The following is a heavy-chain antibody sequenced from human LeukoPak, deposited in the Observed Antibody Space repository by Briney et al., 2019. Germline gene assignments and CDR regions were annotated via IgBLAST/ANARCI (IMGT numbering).Heavy chain of an antibody. Sequence: SETLSLTCAVSGGSISSSNWWSWVRQPPGKGLEWIGEIYHSGSTNYNPSLKSRVTISVDKSKNQFSLKLSSVTAADTAVYYCASPLNYYDSSGATRSWGQGTLVTVSS. CDR2: IYHSGST. D-gene: IGHD3-22*01. CDR1: GGSISSSNW. J-gene: IGHJ4*02. CDR3: ASPLNYYDSSGATRS. V-gene: IGHV4-4*02.